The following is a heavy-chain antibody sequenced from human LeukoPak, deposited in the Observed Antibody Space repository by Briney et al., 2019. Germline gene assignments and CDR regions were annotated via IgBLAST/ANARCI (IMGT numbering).Heavy chain of an antibody. D-gene: IGHD3-3*02. CDR1: GYTFTGYY. Sequence: ASVKVSCKASGYTFTGYYMHWVRQAPGQGLEWMGWINAYNGNTNYAQKFQGRVTMTTDTSTRTAYMEVRSLRSDDTAVYYCARDHFTSPTDYYGMDVWGQGTTVTVSS. J-gene: IGHJ6*02. CDR2: INAYNGNT. CDR3: ARDHFTSPTDYYGMDV. V-gene: IGHV1-18*04.